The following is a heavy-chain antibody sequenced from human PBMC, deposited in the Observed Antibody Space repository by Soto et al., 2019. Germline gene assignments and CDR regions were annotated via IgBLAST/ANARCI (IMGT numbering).Heavy chain of an antibody. CDR3: ARVWFLDY. D-gene: IGHD2-21*01. CDR2: INEDGSER. Sequence: EVQLVESGGGLVQPGGSLRLSCAASGFTFSTYWMRWVRQTPGKGLEWVANINEDGSERYYVDSVKGRFTITRDNAKNSLYLQMNGLRGEDTAVYYFARVWFLDYGGQGTLVTVSS. V-gene: IGHV3-7*05. J-gene: IGHJ4*02. CDR1: GFTFSTYW.